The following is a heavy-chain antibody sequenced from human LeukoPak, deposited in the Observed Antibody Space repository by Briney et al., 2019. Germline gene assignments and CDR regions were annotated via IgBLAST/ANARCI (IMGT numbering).Heavy chain of an antibody. J-gene: IGHJ6*02. CDR1: GGSTSSSSYY. Sequence: SETLSLTCTVSGGSTSSSSYYWGWIRQPPGKGLEWIGSIYYSGSTYHNPSLKSRVTISVDTSKNQFFLKLSSVTAADTAVYYCARQKRRTSWYNSYYYGMDVWGQGTTVTVSS. D-gene: IGHD6-13*01. CDR2: IYYSGST. CDR3: ARQKRRTSWYNSYYYGMDV. V-gene: IGHV4-39*01.